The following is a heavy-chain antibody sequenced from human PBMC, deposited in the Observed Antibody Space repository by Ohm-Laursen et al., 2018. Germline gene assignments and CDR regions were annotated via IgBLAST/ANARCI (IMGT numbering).Heavy chain of an antibody. J-gene: IGHJ4*02. V-gene: IGHV3-21*01. CDR3: ARGGQQQVEDY. CDR2: ISSSSSSI. D-gene: IGHD6-13*01. CDR1: GFTFSSYS. Sequence: SLRLSCAASGFTFSSYSMNWVRQAPGKGLEWVSSISSSSSSIYYADSVKGRFTISRDNAKNSLYLQMNSLRAEDTAVYYCARGGQQQVEDYWGQGTLVTVSS.